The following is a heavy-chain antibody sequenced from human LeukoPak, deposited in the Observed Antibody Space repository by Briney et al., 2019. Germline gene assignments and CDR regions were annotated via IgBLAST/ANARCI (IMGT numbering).Heavy chain of an antibody. CDR3: ARGAVLGRDYYYYYGMDV. V-gene: IGHV1-46*01. Sequence: GASLKVSYKASGYTFTSYYMHWVRQAPGQGLEWMGIINPSGGSTSYAQKFQGRVTMTRDTSTSTVYMELSSLRSEDTAVYYCARGAVLGRDYYYYYGMDVWGQGTTVTVSS. CDR2: INPSGGST. CDR1: GYTFTSYY. J-gene: IGHJ6*02.